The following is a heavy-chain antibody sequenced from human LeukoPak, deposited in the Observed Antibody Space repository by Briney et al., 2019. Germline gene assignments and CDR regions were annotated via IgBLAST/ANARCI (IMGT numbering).Heavy chain of an antibody. CDR3: ARDEDYYDSSGYPLNAFDI. Sequence: GGSLRLSCVVSGFTFSSHWMSWVRQAPGKGLEWVANIKEDGSEKYYVDSVKGRFTISRDNAKNSLYLQMNSLRAEDTAVYYCARDEDYYDSSGYPLNAFDIWGQGTMVAVSS. CDR2: IKEDGSEK. V-gene: IGHV3-7*01. J-gene: IGHJ3*02. D-gene: IGHD3-22*01. CDR1: GFTFSSHW.